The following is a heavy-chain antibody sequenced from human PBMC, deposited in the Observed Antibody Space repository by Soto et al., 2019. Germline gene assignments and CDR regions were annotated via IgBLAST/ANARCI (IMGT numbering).Heavy chain of an antibody. V-gene: IGHV4-59*01. D-gene: IGHD5-18*01. CDR1: GGSISSYY. J-gene: IGHJ5*02. CDR3: ARVGHSYGANWLDH. CDR2: IYYSGST. Sequence: PSETLSLTCTVSGGSISSYYWSWIRQPPGKGLEWIGYIYYSGSTNYNPSLKSRVTISVDTSKNQFSLKLSSVTAADTAVYYCARVGHSYGANWLDHWCPETLLAVSS.